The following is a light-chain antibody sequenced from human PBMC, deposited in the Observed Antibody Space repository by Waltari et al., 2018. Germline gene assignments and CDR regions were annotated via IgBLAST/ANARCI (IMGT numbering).Light chain of an antibody. V-gene: IGLV1-40*01. CDR1: SSNIGAGYD. CDR2: WLH. CDR3: QSYDNRLSAVV. Sequence: QSVLTQPPSVSGAPGQRVTISCTGSSSNIGAGYDVHWYQHLPGTAPKLLIFWLHDRPSGVPDLFSGSKSGTSASLAITGLQAEDEADYYCQSYDNRLSAVVFGGGTKLTVL. J-gene: IGLJ2*01.